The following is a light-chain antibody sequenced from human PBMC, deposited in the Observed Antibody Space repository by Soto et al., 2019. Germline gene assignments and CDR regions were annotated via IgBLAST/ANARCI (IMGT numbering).Light chain of an antibody. Sequence: DIQMTQSPSSLSASVGDRVTVTCRASQTITTYLNWYQQKPGKAPKLLIYGASSLQSGVPSRFSGSGSGTDFTLTITSLRPEDFATYICQQSYGTPWTVGQGTRV. CDR3: QQSYGTPWT. CDR1: QTITTY. J-gene: IGKJ1*01. CDR2: GAS. V-gene: IGKV1-39*01.